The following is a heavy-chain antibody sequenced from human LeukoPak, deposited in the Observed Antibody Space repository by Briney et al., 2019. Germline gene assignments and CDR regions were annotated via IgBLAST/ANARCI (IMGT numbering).Heavy chain of an antibody. CDR3: ARDQLYCGGPTCYRTGDDS. D-gene: IGHD2-2*02. CDR2: MNHDGSEK. V-gene: IGHV3-7*01. CDR1: GFTFSSYW. Sequence: PGGSLRLSCAASGFTFSSYWMNWVRRAPGKGLEWVANMNHDGSEKYYIDSVKGRFTISRDNAKNSLYLQMNSLRAEDTAVYYCARDQLYCGGPTCYRTGDDSWGQGTLVTVSS. J-gene: IGHJ4*02.